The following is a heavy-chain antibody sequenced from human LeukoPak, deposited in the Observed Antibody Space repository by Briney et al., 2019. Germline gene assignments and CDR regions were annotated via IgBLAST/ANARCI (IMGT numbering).Heavy chain of an antibody. V-gene: IGHV3-21*01. Sequence: GGSLRLSCAASGFSIKTYSMTWVGQAPGKGLEWVSTISSSGGYIYYADSVKGRFTISRDTAKNSLYLQMNSLRVEDTAVYNCARLRDTVTSASDYWGQGTLVTVSS. CDR2: ISSSGGYI. D-gene: IGHD4-17*01. J-gene: IGHJ4*02. CDR3: ARLRDTVTSASDY. CDR1: GFSIKTYS.